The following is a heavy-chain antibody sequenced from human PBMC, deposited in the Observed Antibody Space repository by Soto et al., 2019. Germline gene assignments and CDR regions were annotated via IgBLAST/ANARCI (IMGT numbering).Heavy chain of an antibody. D-gene: IGHD6-6*01. J-gene: IGHJ4*02. V-gene: IGHV4-59*01. CDR3: ARVGGFAARTLSY. Sequence: SENLSLTCTGSGGSTRDCYKLWFRQPPGKGLEWIGYIYYSGSTNNNPSLKSRVTISVDTSKNQFSLNLRSMSPADTAVYYCARVGGFAARTLSYWAQGTLVTGSA. CDR2: IYYSGST. CDR1: GGSTRDCY.